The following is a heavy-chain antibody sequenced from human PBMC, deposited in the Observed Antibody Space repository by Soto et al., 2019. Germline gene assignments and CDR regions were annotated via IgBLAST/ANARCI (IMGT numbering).Heavy chain of an antibody. J-gene: IGHJ6*02. V-gene: IGHV1-69*06. D-gene: IGHD6-13*01. Sequence: QVQLVQSGAEAKKPRSSVKVSCKTSGGTFSSYAISWVRQAPGQGLEWMGGIVPLFRTTNYAQKFQGRVTITADTSTYTVYRELSGLRSGDTAVYYCARGGYSSTWSNLLDRSGLDVWGQGTTVTVSS. CDR1: GGTFSSYA. CDR3: ARGGYSSTWSNLLDRSGLDV. CDR2: IVPLFRTT.